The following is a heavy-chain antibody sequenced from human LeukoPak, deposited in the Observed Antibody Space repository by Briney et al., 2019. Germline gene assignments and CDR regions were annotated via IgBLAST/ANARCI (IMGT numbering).Heavy chain of an antibody. V-gene: IGHV3-74*01. CDR3: ARRQCTGVSCSYLFDY. CDR1: GFTFSSSW. D-gene: IGHD2-15*01. Sequence: GSLRLSCSASGFTFSSSWVHWVRRAPGKGLVWVSHINTDGSGTSYADSVKGRFTISRDHAKNTLYLQMNSLRAEDTAVYYCARRQCTGVSCSYLFDYWGQGTLVTLSS. CDR2: INTDGSGT. J-gene: IGHJ4*02.